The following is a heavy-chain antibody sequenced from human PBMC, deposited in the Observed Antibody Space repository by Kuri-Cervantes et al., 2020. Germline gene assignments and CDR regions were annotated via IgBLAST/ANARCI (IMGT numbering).Heavy chain of an antibody. Sequence: ESLKISCAVYGGSISSYHWSWIRQPPGKGLEWIGYIYYSGSTNYNPSLKSRVTISVDLSKNQFSLKLSSVTAADTAVYYCARDARFGESLNWFDPWGQGTLVTVSS. CDR3: ARDARFGESLNWFDP. V-gene: IGHV4-59*01. CDR1: GGSISSYH. CDR2: IYYSGST. J-gene: IGHJ5*02. D-gene: IGHD3-10*01.